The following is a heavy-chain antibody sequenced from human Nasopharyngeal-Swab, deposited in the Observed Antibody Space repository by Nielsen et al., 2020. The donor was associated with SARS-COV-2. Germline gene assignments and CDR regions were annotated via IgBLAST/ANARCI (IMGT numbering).Heavy chain of an antibody. Sequence: SETLSLTCTVSGGSVSSGSYYWSWIRQPPGKGLEWIGYIYYSGSTNYNPSLKSRVTISVDTSKNQFSLKLSSVTAADTAVYYCARATQRYCSGGSCSTDFDYWGQGTLVTVSS. V-gene: IGHV4-61*01. CDR1: GGSVSSGSYY. J-gene: IGHJ4*02. CDR3: ARATQRYCSGGSCSTDFDY. D-gene: IGHD2-15*01. CDR2: IYYSGST.